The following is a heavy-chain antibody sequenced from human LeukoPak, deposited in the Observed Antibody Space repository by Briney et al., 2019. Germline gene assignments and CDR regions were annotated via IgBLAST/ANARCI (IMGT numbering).Heavy chain of an antibody. V-gene: IGHV3-7*02. CDR2: VNRDGTEK. Sequence: GGSLRLSCVTSGFNFSDSRMTWVRQAPGKGLQWVANVNRDGTEKHFLDSVEGRFTISRDNAKNSLFLQMNSLRAEDTAVYYCARVPGDYWGHGTLVTVSS. D-gene: IGHD1-14*01. CDR3: ARVPGDY. CDR1: GFNFSDSR. J-gene: IGHJ4*01.